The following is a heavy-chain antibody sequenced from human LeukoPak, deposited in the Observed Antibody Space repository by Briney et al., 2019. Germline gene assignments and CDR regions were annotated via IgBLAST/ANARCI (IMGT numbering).Heavy chain of an antibody. Sequence: SETLSLTCTVSGGSISSYYWTWIRPPPGKGLEWIGYIHYSVSTNQNPSLKSRVTISLDVPKNQFSQNLSCVTPAHAAVYYCAIRSRHRLCFGPLDYWGQGTLVTVS. J-gene: IGHJ4*02. CDR3: AIRSRHRLCFGPLDY. D-gene: IGHD3-10*01. V-gene: IGHV4-59*08. CDR1: GGSISSYY. CDR2: IHYSVST.